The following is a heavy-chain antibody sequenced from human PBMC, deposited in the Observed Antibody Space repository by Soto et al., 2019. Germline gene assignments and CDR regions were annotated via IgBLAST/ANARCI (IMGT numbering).Heavy chain of an antibody. CDR3: ARGWGSKWYYFDS. D-gene: IGHD3-16*01. Sequence: SETLSLTCTVSGVSSTSFYWSWIRQSPGKGLEWIGYIFDNGDVKYNPSLMSRLTMSIDMSKNEFSLRLKSVTAADTAMYYCARGWGSKWYYFDSWGEGTLVTGSS. J-gene: IGHJ4*02. CDR1: GVSSTSFY. V-gene: IGHV4-59*01. CDR2: IFDNGDV.